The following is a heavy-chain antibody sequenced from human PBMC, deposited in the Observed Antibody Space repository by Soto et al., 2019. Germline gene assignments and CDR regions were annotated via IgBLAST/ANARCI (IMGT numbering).Heavy chain of an antibody. D-gene: IGHD2-15*01. J-gene: IGHJ4*02. CDR1: GLTFRNYA. CDR2: ISGSGAAT. V-gene: IGHV3-23*01. CDR3: AKARGYCSGGVCYIYED. Sequence: EVQLLESGGTLVQPGGSLRLCCAASGLTFRNYAMSWVRQAPGKGLEWVSLISGSGAATYYADSVKGRFTISRDNSKNTLNLHMNSLRVEDTAVYYCAKARGYCSGGVCYIYEDWVQGTLVTVSS.